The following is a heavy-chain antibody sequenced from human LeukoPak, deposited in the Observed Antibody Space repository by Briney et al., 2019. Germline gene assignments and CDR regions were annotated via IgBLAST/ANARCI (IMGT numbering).Heavy chain of an antibody. CDR3: ARDRVGVSAYDSLFDY. Sequence: GGSLRLSCAASGFTFSTYDMHWVRQATGKSLEWVSAIDTAGDTYYPGSVKGRFTISRENAKNSLYLQMNSLRAEDTAVYYCARDRVGVSAYDSLFDYWGQGTLVTVSS. CDR2: IDTAGDT. V-gene: IGHV3-13*01. J-gene: IGHJ4*02. CDR1: GFTFSTYD. D-gene: IGHD5-12*01.